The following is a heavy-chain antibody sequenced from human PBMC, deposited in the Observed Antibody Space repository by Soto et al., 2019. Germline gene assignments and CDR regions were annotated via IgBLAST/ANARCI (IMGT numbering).Heavy chain of an antibody. CDR2: IRSQAHGGTT. J-gene: IGHJ4*02. V-gene: IGHV3-49*03. CDR3: TRDSGCGGDCYENYFDY. Sequence: SLRLSCTASGLIFGDYAISWFRQAPGKGLEWIGFIRSQAHGGTTEHAASVKGRLIISRDDSKSSAYLQMNSLKTEDTALYYCTRDSGCGGDCYENYFDYWGQGTLVTV. CDR1: GLIFGDYA. D-gene: IGHD2-21*02.